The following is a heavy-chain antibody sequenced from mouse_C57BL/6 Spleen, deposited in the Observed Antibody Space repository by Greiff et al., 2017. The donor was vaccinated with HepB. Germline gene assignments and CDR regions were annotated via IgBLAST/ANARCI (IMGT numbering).Heavy chain of an antibody. V-gene: IGHV3-6*01. CDR1: GYSITSGYY. Sequence: VQLQQSGPGLVKPSQSLSLTCSVTGYSITSGYYWNWIRQFPGNKLEWMGYISYDGSNNYNPSLKNRISITRDTSKNQFFLKLNSVTTEDTATYYCARERGVVANRDYFDYWGQGTTLTVSS. CDR2: ISYDGSN. J-gene: IGHJ2*01. CDR3: ARERGVVANRDYFDY. D-gene: IGHD1-1*01.